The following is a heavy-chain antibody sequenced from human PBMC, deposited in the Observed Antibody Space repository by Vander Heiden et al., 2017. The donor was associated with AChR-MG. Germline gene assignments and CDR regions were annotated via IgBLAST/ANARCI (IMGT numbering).Heavy chain of an antibody. CDR1: GFTFSSYG. Sequence: RLSCAASGFTFSSYGMHWVRQAPGKGLEWVAVIWYDGSNKYYADSVKGRFTISRDNSKNTLYLQMNSLRAEDTAVYYCARVRYCSSTSCSKQYYYYMDVWGKGTTVTVSS. CDR3: ARVRYCSSTSCSKQYYYYMDV. V-gene: IGHV3-33*01. D-gene: IGHD2-2*01. CDR2: IWYDGSNK. J-gene: IGHJ6*03.